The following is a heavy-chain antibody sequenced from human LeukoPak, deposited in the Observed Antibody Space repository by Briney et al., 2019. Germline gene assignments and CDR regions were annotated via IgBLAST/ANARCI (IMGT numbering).Heavy chain of an antibody. CDR1: GFTFSDNF. D-gene: IGHD1-26*01. Sequence: GGSLRLSCAASGFTFSDNFMSWIRQAPGKGLEGVSYISSSGSTRDYADSVKGRFTISRDNVKNSLYLQMNSLRGEDTAVYYSAKGPAEPSTSARFDPWGQGTLVTVSS. J-gene: IGHJ5*02. V-gene: IGHV3-11*01. CDR3: AKGPAEPSTSARFDP. CDR2: ISSSGSTR.